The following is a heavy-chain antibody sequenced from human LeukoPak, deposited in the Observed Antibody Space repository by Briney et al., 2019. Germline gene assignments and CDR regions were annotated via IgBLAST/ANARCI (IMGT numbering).Heavy chain of an antibody. Sequence: GGSLRLSCAASGFTFSSYWMSWVRQAPGKGLEWVANIKQDASEKYYVASVTGRFTIFKDNAKNSLYLQMNSLRAEDTAVYFCARVSLAGAFFDSWGHGTLVTVAS. CDR2: IKQDASEK. J-gene: IGHJ4*01. V-gene: IGHV3-7*01. CDR3: ARVSLAGAFFDS. CDR1: GFTFSSYW. D-gene: IGHD6-13*01.